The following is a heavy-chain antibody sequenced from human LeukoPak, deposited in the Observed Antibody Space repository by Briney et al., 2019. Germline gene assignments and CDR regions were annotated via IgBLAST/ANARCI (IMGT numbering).Heavy chain of an antibody. CDR2: INRDGTEK. CDR1: GFNFSDSC. V-gene: IGHV3-7*04. CDR3: VRGDWYFES. J-gene: IGHJ4*02. Sequence: PGGSLRLSCAASGFNFSDSCMTWVRQAPGKGLQWVANINRDGTEKHFLDSVEGRFTISRDNAKKSLYLQMSSLRPQDTAVYFCVRGDWYFESWGQGTLVTVSS. D-gene: IGHD2-21*01.